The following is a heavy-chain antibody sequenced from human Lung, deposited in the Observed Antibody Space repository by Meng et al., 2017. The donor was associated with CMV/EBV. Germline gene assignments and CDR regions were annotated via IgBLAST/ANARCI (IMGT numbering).Heavy chain of an antibody. CDR3: ARDLYDILTGYYKGDYGMDV. CDR2: ISSSSSYI. CDR1: GFTFSSYS. Sequence: GEXXKISCAASGFTFSSYSMNWVRQAPGKGLEWVSSISSSSSYIYYADSVKGRFTISRDNAKNSLYLQMNSLRAEDTAVYYCARDLYDILTGYYKGDYGMDVXGQGXTVTVSS. V-gene: IGHV3-21*01. D-gene: IGHD3-9*01. J-gene: IGHJ6*02.